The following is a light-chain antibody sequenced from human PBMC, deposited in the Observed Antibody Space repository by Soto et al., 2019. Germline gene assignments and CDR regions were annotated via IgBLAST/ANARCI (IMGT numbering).Light chain of an antibody. CDR1: QSISEY. V-gene: IGKV1-5*03. Sequence: DIQMTQSPSTLSASVGDRVTITCRASQSISEYLAWYQQKPGKAPELLISKASSLESGVPSRFSGSGSGAEFTLTISSLQPDDVATYYCQQYNSYSTFGQGTKVEIK. J-gene: IGKJ1*01. CDR3: QQYNSYST. CDR2: KAS.